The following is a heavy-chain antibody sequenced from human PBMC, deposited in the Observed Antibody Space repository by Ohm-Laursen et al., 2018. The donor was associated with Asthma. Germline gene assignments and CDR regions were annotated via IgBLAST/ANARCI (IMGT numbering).Heavy chain of an antibody. J-gene: IGHJ4*02. D-gene: IGHD3-22*01. CDR2: IRSKANSYAT. CDR1: GFTFSGSA. V-gene: IGHV3-73*01. CDR3: TRQLYHYDSSGYYLGY. Sequence: SLRLSCAASGFTFSGSAMHWVRQASGKGLEWVGRIRSKANSYATAYAASVKGRFTISRDDSKNTAYLQMSSLKTEDTAVYYCTRQLYHYDSSGYYLGYWGQGTLVTVSS.